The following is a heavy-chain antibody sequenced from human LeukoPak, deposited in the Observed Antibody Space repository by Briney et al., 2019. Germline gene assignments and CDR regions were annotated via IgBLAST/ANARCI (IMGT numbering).Heavy chain of an antibody. CDR1: GYTFTGYY. V-gene: IGHV1-2*02. J-gene: IGHJ3*02. CDR2: INPNSGGT. CDR3: ARDKRIAARRTDAFDI. Sequence: ASVKVSCKASGYTFTGYYMHWVRQAPGQGLEWMGWINPNSGGTNYAQKFQGRVTMTRDTSISTAYMELSRLRSDDTAVYYCARDKRIAARRTDAFDIWGRGTMVTVSS. D-gene: IGHD6-6*01.